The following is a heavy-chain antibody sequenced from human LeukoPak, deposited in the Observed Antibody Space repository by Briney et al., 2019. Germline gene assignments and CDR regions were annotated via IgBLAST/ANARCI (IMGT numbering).Heavy chain of an antibody. J-gene: IGHJ6*03. D-gene: IGHD5-12*01. CDR2: IYTSGST. V-gene: IGHV4-4*07. CDR3: ARVPRLARPSYYYYMDV. Sequence: SETLSLTCTVSGGSISSYYWSWIRQPAGKGLEWIGRIYTSGSTNYNPSLKSRVTISVDTSKNQFSLKLSSVTAADTAVYYCARVPRLARPSYYYYMDVWGKGTTVTVSS. CDR1: GGSISSYY.